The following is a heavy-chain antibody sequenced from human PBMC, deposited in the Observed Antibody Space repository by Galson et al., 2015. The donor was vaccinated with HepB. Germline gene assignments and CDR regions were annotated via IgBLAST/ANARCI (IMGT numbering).Heavy chain of an antibody. Sequence: SLRLSCAASGFTFSDYYMSWIRQAPGKGLEWVSYISSSSSYTNYADSVKGRFTISRDNAKNSLYLQMNSLRAEDTAVYYCARTYEPYYYYYGMDVWGQGTTVTVSS. V-gene: IGHV3-11*03. CDR1: GFTFSDYY. D-gene: IGHD3-22*01. CDR3: ARTYEPYYYYYGMDV. J-gene: IGHJ6*02. CDR2: ISSSSSYT.